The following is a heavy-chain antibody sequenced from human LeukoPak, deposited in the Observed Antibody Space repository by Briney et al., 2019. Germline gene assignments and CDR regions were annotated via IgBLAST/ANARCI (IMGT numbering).Heavy chain of an antibody. CDR3: ARGQGQPVLRYFDWLLATDAYGMDV. D-gene: IGHD3-9*01. J-gene: IGHJ6*02. V-gene: IGHV1-46*01. CDR1: GYTFTSYY. CDR2: INPSGGST. Sequence: ASVKVSCKASGYTFTSYYMHWVRQAPGQGLEWMGIINPSGGSTSYAQKFQGRVTMTRDTSTSTVYMELSSLRSGDTAVYYCARGQGQPVLRYFDWLLATDAYGMDVWGQGTTVTVSS.